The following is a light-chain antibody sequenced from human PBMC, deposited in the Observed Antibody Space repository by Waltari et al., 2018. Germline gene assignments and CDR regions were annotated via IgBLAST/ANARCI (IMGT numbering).Light chain of an antibody. CDR3: QVWDRSSGHVV. Sequence: SYVLTQPPSVSVAPGKTARITRGGNNIRRKSVHWYQQKPGQAPVLVVYDDRDRPSGIPEQFSGSNSGNTATLTISRVEAGDEADYYCQVWDRSSGHVVFGGGTKLTVL. CDR2: DDR. CDR1: NIRRKS. V-gene: IGLV3-21*03. J-gene: IGLJ2*01.